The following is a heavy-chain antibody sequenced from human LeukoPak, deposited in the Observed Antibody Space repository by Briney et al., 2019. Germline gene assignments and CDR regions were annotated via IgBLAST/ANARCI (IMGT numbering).Heavy chain of an antibody. Sequence: TSETLSLTCAVYGGSFSGYYWSWIRQPPGKGLEWIGSLYYGENSHYNPSLKSRATLSVDTSNNQFSLKLTSVTAADAAVYFCARQLPTAAADTRGYFDYWDQGTVVTVSS. V-gene: IGHV4-34*01. D-gene: IGHD6-25*01. CDR2: LYYGENS. J-gene: IGHJ4*02. CDR1: GGSFSGYY. CDR3: ARQLPTAAADTRGYFDY.